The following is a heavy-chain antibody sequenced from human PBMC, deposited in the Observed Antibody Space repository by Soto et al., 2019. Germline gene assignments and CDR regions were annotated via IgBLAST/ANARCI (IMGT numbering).Heavy chain of an antibody. CDR2: INHSGST. CDR1: GGSFSGYY. CDR3: ARSNTSKRAAHAFDI. V-gene: IGHV4-34*01. Sequence: SETLSLTCTVYGGSFSGYYWSWIRQPPGKGLEWIGEINHSGSTNYNPSLKSRVTISVDTSKNQFSLKLSSVTAADTAVYYCARSNTSKRAAHAFDIWGQGTMVTVSS. J-gene: IGHJ3*02. D-gene: IGHD2-15*01.